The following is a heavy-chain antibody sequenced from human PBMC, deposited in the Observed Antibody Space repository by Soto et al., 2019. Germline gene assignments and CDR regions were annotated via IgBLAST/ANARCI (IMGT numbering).Heavy chain of an antibody. J-gene: IGHJ3*01. CDR1: GYSFTNNW. CDR2: IYPVDSDP. D-gene: IGHD2-21*02. CDR3: VAQVTSGAFDF. V-gene: IGHV5-51*01. Sequence: RGESLKISCKGSGYSFTNNWIGWVRQMPGKGLEWMASIYPVDSDPRYRPSIQGQVTISADTSISTAYLQWSGLKASDTAMYYCVAQVTSGAFDFWGQGTMVTVSS.